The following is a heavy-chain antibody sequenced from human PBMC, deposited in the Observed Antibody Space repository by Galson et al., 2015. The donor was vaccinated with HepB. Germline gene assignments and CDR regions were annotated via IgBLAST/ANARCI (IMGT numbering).Heavy chain of an antibody. V-gene: IGHV3-23*01. Sequence: SLRLSCAASGFAFSSYAVSWVRQAPGKGLEWVSAISGSGGSTYYADSVKGRFTISRDNSKNTLYLQMNSLRAEDTAVYYCAKIVVPAATLYYGMDVWGQGTTVTVSS. D-gene: IGHD2-2*01. CDR1: GFAFSSYA. CDR2: ISGSGGST. CDR3: AKIVVPAATLYYGMDV. J-gene: IGHJ6*02.